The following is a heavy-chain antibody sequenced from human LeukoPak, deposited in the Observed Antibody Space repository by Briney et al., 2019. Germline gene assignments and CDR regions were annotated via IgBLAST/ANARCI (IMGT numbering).Heavy chain of an antibody. CDR1: GGSISSGDYY. CDR2: IYHSGST. J-gene: IGHJ6*02. V-gene: IGHV4-30-4*01. CDR3: ARDTNLGGYSSSSYGMDV. Sequence: SQTLSLTCTVSGGSISSGDYYWSWIRQPPGKGLEWIGSIYHSGSTCYNPSLKSRVTISVDTSKNQFSLKLSSVTAADTAVYYCARDTNLGGYSSSSYGMDVWGQGTTVTVSS. D-gene: IGHD6-13*01.